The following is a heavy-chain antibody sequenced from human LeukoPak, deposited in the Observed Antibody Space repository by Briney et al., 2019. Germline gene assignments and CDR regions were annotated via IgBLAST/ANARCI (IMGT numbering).Heavy chain of an antibody. CDR1: GGSFSGYY. J-gene: IGHJ4*02. Sequence: SETLSLTCAVYGGSFSGYYWSWIRQPPGKGLEWIGEINHSGSTNYNPSLKSRVTISVDTSKNQFSLKLSSVTAADTAVYFCASERYSYGSFDYWGQGTLVTVSS. D-gene: IGHD5-18*01. V-gene: IGHV4-34*01. CDR2: INHSGST. CDR3: ASERYSYGSFDY.